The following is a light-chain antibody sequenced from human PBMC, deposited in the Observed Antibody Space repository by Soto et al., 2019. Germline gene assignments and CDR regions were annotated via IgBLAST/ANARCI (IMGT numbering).Light chain of an antibody. Sequence: EIVMTQSPATLSVSPGERATLSCRASQSVSSKLAWYQQKPGQAPRLLIYGASTRATGIPARFSGSGSGTEFTLTISSLQSEDFAIYFCQQYYHWRTFGQGTKVDIK. J-gene: IGKJ1*01. CDR2: GAS. CDR1: QSVSSK. CDR3: QQYYHWRT. V-gene: IGKV3-15*01.